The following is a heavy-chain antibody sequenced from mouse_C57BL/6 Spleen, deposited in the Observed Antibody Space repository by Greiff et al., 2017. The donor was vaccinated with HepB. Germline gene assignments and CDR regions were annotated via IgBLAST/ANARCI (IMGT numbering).Heavy chain of an antibody. D-gene: IGHD2-4*01. V-gene: IGHV5-4*01. CDR2: ISDGGSYT. J-gene: IGHJ2*01. Sequence: VKLVESGGGLVKPGGSLKLSCAASGFTFSSYAMSWVRQTPEKRLEWVATISDGGSYTYYPDNVKGRFTISRDNAKNNLYLQMSHLKSEDTAMYYCARDMIRGGYFDYWGQGTTLTVSS. CDR1: GFTFSSYA. CDR3: ARDMIRGGYFDY.